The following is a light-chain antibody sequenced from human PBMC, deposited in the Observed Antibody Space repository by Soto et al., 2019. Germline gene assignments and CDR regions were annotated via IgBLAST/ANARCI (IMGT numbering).Light chain of an antibody. CDR3: QHYVTWPLA. V-gene: IGKV3-15*01. CDR2: DTS. Sequence: EVVMTQSPATLSVSPGERATLSCRASRGIGSTLAWYQQKPGQTPRLLIYDTSTRATGVPGRFIGSRSGTEFTLTITSLQAEDFAIYYCQHYVTWPLAFGRGTRVENK. CDR1: RGIGST. J-gene: IGKJ4*01.